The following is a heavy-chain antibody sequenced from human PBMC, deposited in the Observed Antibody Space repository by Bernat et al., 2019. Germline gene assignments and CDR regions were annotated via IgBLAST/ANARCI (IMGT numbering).Heavy chain of an antibody. CDR1: GFTSSSHE. Sequence: EVQLVESGGGLVQPGGSLRLSCVASGFTSSSHEMNWVVQVPGKGLEWFSYISSSGSSIYYADSVKGRFTISRENAKNSLYLQMNSLRAEDTAVYYCARDSGGWVYFDYWGQGTLVTVSS. J-gene: IGHJ4*02. D-gene: IGHD6-19*01. V-gene: IGHV3-48*03. CDR3: ARDSGGWVYFDY. CDR2: ISSSGSSI.